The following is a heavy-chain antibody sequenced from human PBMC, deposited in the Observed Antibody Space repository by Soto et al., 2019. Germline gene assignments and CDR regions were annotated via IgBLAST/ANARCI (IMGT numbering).Heavy chain of an antibody. V-gene: IGHV3-33*01. D-gene: IGHD2-15*01. J-gene: IGHJ4*02. CDR1: GFTFSSYG. Sequence: QVQLVESGGGVVQPGRSLRLSCAASGFTFSSYGMHWVRQAPGKGLEWVAVIWYDGSNKYYADSVKGRFTISRDNSKNTLYLQMNSVRAEDTAVYYCARDLLRGDYWGQGTLVTVSS. CDR3: ARDLLRGDY. CDR2: IWYDGSNK.